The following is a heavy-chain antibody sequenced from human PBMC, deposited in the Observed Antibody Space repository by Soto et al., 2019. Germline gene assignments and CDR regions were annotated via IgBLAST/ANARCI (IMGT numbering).Heavy chain of an antibody. CDR1: GYPFTAYF. D-gene: IGHD5-12*01. Sequence: QVQVVQSGAEVKNPGASVKVSCRSSGYPFTAYFLHWVRQAPGQGPEWMAWVNPGSGRTNYAQKFQGRVTLTWDSSINTVYMEVRGLRSDDTAEYFCARGTSGYGTLFDYWGQGTLVTVSS. CDR2: VNPGSGRT. CDR3: ARGTSGYGTLFDY. J-gene: IGHJ4*02. V-gene: IGHV1-2*02.